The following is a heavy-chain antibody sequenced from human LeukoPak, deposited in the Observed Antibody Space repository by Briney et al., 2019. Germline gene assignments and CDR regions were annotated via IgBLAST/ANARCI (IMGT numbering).Heavy chain of an antibody. J-gene: IGHJ6*02. D-gene: IGHD5-18*01. CDR3: ATDTEYYYYYGMDV. CDR1: GGSISSGGYY. Sequence: PSQTLSLTCTVSGGSISSGGYYWSWIRQHPGKGLEWIGYIYYSGSTCYNPSLKSRVTISVDTSKNQFSLKLSSVTAADTAVYYCATDTEYYYYYGMDVWGQGTTVTVSS. V-gene: IGHV4-31*03. CDR2: IYYSGST.